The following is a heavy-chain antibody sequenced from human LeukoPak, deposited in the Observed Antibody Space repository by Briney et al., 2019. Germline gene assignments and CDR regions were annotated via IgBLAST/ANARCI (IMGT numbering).Heavy chain of an antibody. J-gene: IGHJ4*02. CDR2: IWYDGSHT. Sequence: PGGSLRLSCAASGFTFNSFAMHWVRQAPGKGLEWVAVIWYDGSHTYYVDSVKGRFTISRDNPKNILYLQVNSLRAEDTAVYYCARDSLMSSSHLDYWGQGTLVTVSS. V-gene: IGHV3-33*01. CDR3: ARDSLMSSSHLDY. D-gene: IGHD6-6*01. CDR1: GFTFNSFA.